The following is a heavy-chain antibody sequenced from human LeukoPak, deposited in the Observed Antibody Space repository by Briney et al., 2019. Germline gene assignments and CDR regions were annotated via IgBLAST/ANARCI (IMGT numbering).Heavy chain of an antibody. CDR3: ARDRSRNYFHFYGMDV. D-gene: IGHD3-10*01. CDR1: GYSFTNYG. CDR2: MSADNGNT. Sequence: ASVKVSCKASGYSFTNYGVSWVRQAPGQGLEWIGWMSADNGNTNYAQKLQGRVTMNTDASTSTAYMELRSLRSDDTAVYYCARDRSRNYFHFYGMDVWGQGTTVTVSS. J-gene: IGHJ6*02. V-gene: IGHV1-18*01.